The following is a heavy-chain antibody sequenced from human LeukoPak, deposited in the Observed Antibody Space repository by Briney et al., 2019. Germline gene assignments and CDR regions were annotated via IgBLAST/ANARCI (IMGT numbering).Heavy chain of an antibody. D-gene: IGHD6-19*01. CDR2: ISGYNGNT. J-gene: IGHJ4*02. CDR3: ARDLKRGYSSGRYSWGTGSSNDY. V-gene: IGHV1-18*01. Sequence: ASVTVSCKASGYTFTSYGISWVRQAPGQGREWMGWISGYNGNTNYAQQKLQGRVTMTTDTSTSTAYMELRSLRSDDTAVYYCARDLKRGYSSGRYSWGTGSSNDYWGQGTLVTVSS. CDR1: GYTFTSYG.